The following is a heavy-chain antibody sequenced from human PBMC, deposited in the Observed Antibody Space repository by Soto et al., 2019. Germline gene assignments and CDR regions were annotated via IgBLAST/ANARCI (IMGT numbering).Heavy chain of an antibody. Sequence: ASVKVSCKVSGYTLTELSRHWVRQAPGKGLEWMGGFDPEDGETIYAQKFQGRVTMTEDTSTDTAYMELSSLRSEDTAVYYCATRYYDFWKARYYGMDVWGQGTTVTVSS. J-gene: IGHJ6*02. CDR2: FDPEDGET. D-gene: IGHD3-3*01. CDR1: GYTLTELS. V-gene: IGHV1-24*01. CDR3: ATRYYDFWKARYYGMDV.